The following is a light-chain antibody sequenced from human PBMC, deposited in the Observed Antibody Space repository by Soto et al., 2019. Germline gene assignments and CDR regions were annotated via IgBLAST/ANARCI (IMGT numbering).Light chain of an antibody. V-gene: IGLV2-14*01. CDR3: SSYTSKSSLI. CDR1: SSDVGGYDF. Sequence: QSALTQPASVSGSPGQSITISCTGTSSDVGGYDFLSWYQQHPGKAPKLMIYEVRNRPSGVSYRFSGSKSGNTASLTISGLQAEDEADYYCSSYTSKSSLIFGGGTKVTVL. J-gene: IGLJ2*01. CDR2: EVR.